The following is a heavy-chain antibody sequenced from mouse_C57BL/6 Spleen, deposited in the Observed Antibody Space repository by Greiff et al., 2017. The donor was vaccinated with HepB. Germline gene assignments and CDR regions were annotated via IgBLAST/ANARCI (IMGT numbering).Heavy chain of an antibody. Sequence: VQLQQSGAELVKPGASVKISCKASGYAFSSYWMNWVKQRPGKGLEWIGQIYPGDGDTNYNGKFKGKATLTADKSSSTAYMQLSSLTSEDSAVYFCARSHSNFYAMDSWGQGTSVTVSS. D-gene: IGHD2-5*01. CDR3: ARSHSNFYAMDS. V-gene: IGHV1-80*01. CDR2: IYPGDGDT. J-gene: IGHJ4*01. CDR1: GYAFSSYW.